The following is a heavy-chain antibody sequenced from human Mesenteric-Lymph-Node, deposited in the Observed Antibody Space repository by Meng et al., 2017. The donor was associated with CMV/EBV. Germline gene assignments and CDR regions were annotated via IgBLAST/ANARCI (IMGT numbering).Heavy chain of an antibody. CDR3: ARRIYDLSYYFDY. D-gene: IGHD3-3*01. V-gene: IGHV5-51*01. CDR2: IYPGDSDT. Sequence: GGSLRLSCKGSGYSFNNYWIGWVRQMPGKGLEWMGIIYPGDSDTRYSPSFQGQVTISADKSISTAYLQWSSLKASDTAMYYCARRIYDLSYYFDYWGQGTLVTVSS. J-gene: IGHJ4*02. CDR1: GYSFNNYW.